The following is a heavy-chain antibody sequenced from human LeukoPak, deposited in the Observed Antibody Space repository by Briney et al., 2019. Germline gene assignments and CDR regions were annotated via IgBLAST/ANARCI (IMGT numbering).Heavy chain of an antibody. CDR2: IIPVFGTA. J-gene: IGHJ6*02. CDR3: ARGMSDDSYYYGMDV. V-gene: IGHV1-69*13. CDR1: GGTFSSYA. Sequence: ASVKVSCKASGGTFSSYASSWVRQAPGQGLEWMGGIIPVFGTANYAQKFQGRVTITADESTSTAYMELSSLRSEDTAVYYCARGMSDDSYYYGMDVWGQGTTVTVSS. D-gene: IGHD3-3*01.